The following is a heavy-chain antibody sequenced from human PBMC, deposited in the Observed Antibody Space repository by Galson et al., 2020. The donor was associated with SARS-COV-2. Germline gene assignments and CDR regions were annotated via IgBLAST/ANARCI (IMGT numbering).Heavy chain of an antibody. Sequence: GGSLRLSCEASGFTFSGSAMHWVRQASGKGLEWVGRIRSKANSYATAYAASVKGRFTISRDDSKTTAYLQTNSLKTEDTAVYYCTRHLGDSRVGATTPYGMDVWGQGTTVTVSS. CDR2: IRSKANSYAT. J-gene: IGHJ6*02. V-gene: IGHV3-73*01. CDR1: GFTFSGSA. D-gene: IGHD1-26*01. CDR3: TRHLGDSRVGATTPYGMDV.